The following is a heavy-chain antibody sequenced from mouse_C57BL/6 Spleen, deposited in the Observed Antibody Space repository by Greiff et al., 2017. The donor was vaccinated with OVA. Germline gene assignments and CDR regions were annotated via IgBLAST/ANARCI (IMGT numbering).Heavy chain of an antibody. CDR3: SGREAYFDV. V-gene: IGHV6-3*01. J-gene: IGHJ1*03. CDR1: GFTFSNYW. Sequence: EVKLVESGGGLVQPGGSMKLSCVASGFTFSNYWMNWVRQSPAQGLEWVAQIRLKSDNSATHYAESVKGRFTISRDDSKSSVYLQMNNLMAEDTRSDYCSGREAYFDVWGTGTSVTVSS. CDR2: IRLKSDNSAT.